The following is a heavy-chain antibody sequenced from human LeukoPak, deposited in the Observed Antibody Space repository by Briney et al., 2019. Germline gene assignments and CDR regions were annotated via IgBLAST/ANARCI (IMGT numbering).Heavy chain of an antibody. J-gene: IGHJ3*02. D-gene: IGHD2-2*01. CDR3: ARLYCSSTSCSPHDAFDI. CDR1: GYTFTGYY. Sequence: ASVKVSCKASGYTFTGYYMHWVRQAPGQGLEWMGWINPNSGGTNYAQKFQGMVTMTRDTSISTAYMELSRLRSDHTAVYYCARLYCSSTSCSPHDAFDIWGQGTMVTVSS. CDR2: INPNSGGT. V-gene: IGHV1-2*02.